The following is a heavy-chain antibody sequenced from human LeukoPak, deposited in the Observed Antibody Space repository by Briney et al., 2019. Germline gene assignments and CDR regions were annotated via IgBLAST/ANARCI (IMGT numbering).Heavy chain of an antibody. Sequence: GASVKVSCKASGCTFTSYDINWVRQATGQGLEWMGWMNPNSGNTGYAQKFQGRVTMTRNTSISTAYMELGSLRSEDTAVYYWARGLYCSGGSCYGWFDPWGQGTLVTVSS. CDR2: MNPNSGNT. CDR3: ARGLYCSGGSCYGWFDP. CDR1: GCTFTSYD. D-gene: IGHD2-15*01. J-gene: IGHJ5*02. V-gene: IGHV1-8*01.